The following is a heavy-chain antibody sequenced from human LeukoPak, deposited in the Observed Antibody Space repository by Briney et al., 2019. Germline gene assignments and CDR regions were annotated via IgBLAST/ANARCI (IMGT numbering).Heavy chain of an antibody. J-gene: IGHJ6*03. CDR3: ARVRGSSWYLDYYYYYYMDV. CDR2: IYHSGTT. Sequence: PSETLSLTCSVSGDSISSAFYWGWIRQPPGKGLEWIGSIYHSGTTYYNPSLKSRVTISVDKSKNQFSLKLSSVTAADTAVYYCARVRGSSWYLDYYYYYYMDVWGKGTTVTVSS. V-gene: IGHV4-38-2*02. CDR1: GDSISSAFY. D-gene: IGHD6-13*01.